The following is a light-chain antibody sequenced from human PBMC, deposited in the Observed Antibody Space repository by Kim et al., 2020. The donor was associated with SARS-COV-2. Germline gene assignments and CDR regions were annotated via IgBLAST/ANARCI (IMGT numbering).Light chain of an antibody. Sequence: RVIISCSGSNSNIGSHSVIWYQHLPQTAPTVLIYGNNQRPSEVPDRFSASKSGTSASLAISGPQPEDEADYYCASWDDSLNGRVFGGGTQLTVL. V-gene: IGLV1-44*01. J-gene: IGLJ3*02. CDR3: ASWDDSLNGRV. CDR2: GNN. CDR1: NSNIGSHS.